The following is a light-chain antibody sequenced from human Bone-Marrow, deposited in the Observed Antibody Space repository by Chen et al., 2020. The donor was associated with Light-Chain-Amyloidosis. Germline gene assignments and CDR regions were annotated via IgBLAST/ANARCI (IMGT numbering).Light chain of an antibody. CDR1: DLPTKY. CDR3: QSADSSGTYDVI. CDR2: RDT. J-gene: IGLJ2*01. Sequence: ELTQPPSVSVSPGQTARITCSGDDLPTKYAYWYQQKPGQAPVLVIHRDTERPSGISERFSGSSSGTTATLTISGVQAEDEADYHCQSADSSGTYDVIFGGGTKLTVL. V-gene: IGLV3-25*03.